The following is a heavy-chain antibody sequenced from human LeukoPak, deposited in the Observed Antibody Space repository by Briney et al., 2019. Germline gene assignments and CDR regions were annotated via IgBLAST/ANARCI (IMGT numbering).Heavy chain of an antibody. CDR1: GGSFSGYY. V-gene: IGHV4-34*01. CDR3: ARSFLYYYYYMDV. J-gene: IGHJ6*03. Sequence: PSETLSLTCAVYGGSFSGYYWSWIRQPPGKGLEWIGEINHSGSTNYNPSLKSRVTISVDTSKNQFSQKLSSVTAADTAVYYCARSFLYYYYYMDVWGKGTTVTVSS. CDR2: INHSGST. D-gene: IGHD2/OR15-2a*01.